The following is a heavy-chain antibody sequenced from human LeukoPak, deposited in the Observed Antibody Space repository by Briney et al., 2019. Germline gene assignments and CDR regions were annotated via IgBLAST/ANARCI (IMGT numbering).Heavy chain of an antibody. D-gene: IGHD5-24*01. CDR1: GYTFTSYY. CDR2: INPSGGST. CDR3: AREAGCRDGYNCYYYYYMDV. Sequence: ASVKVSCKASGYTFTSYYMHWVRQAPGQGLEWMGIINPSGGSTSYAQKFQGRVTMTRDTSTSTVYMELSSLRSEDTAVYYCAREAGCRDGYNCYYYYYMDVWGKGTTVTVSS. V-gene: IGHV1-46*03. J-gene: IGHJ6*03.